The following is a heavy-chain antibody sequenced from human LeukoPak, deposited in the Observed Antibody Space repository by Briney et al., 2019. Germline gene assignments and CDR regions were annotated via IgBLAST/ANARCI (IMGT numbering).Heavy chain of an antibody. D-gene: IGHD2-2*01. CDR3: ARAMVVVPAAISYFEL. V-gene: IGHV4-30-4*01. Sequence: SESLSLTCTVSGGSLSSGDYYWSWIRQPPGKGLEWIGYIYFSGSTYYNPSLKSRVTISVDTSKNQFSLKLSSVTAADTAVYYCARAMVVVPAAISYFELCGGRTLCTASS. CDR1: GGSLSSGDYY. CDR2: IYFSGST. J-gene: IGHJ2*01.